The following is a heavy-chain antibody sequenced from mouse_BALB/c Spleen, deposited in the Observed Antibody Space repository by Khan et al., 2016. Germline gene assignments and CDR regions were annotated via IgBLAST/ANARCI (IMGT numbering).Heavy chain of an antibody. CDR3: ARCPYYYGSKGAMDY. CDR2: IDPANGNT. CDR1: GFNIKDTY. Sequence: VQLQQSGAELVKPGASVKLSCTASGFNIKDTYMHWVKQRPEQGLEWIGRIDPANGNTKYDPKFQGQATITADTSSNTAYLQLSSLTSEDTTVYDCARCPYYYGSKGAMDYWGQGTSVTVSS. V-gene: IGHV14-3*02. D-gene: IGHD1-1*01. J-gene: IGHJ4*01.